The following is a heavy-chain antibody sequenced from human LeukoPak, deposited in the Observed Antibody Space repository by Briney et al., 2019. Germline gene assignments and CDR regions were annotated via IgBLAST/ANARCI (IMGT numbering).Heavy chain of an antibody. CDR2: INPSGGST. J-gene: IGHJ4*02. CDR1: GYTFTSYY. CDR3: ASSARRYYDSSGYPEIDY. V-gene: IGHV1-46*01. Sequence: GASVKVSCKASGYTFTSYYMHWVRQAPGQGLEWMGIINPSGGSTSYAQKFQGRVTMTRDMSTSTVYMELSSLRSEDTAVYYCASSARRYYDSSGYPEIDYWGQGTLVTVSS. D-gene: IGHD3-22*01.